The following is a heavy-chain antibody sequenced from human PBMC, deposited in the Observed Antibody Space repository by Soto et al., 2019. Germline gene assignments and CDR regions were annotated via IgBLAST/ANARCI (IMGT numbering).Heavy chain of an antibody. CDR1: GFTFSNYA. V-gene: IGHV3-23*01. CDR2: ISDSSYST. D-gene: IGHD2-21*02. J-gene: IGHJ4*02. Sequence: VKLLESGGGLIQPGGSLRLSCVASGFTFSNYAMSWVRQAPGKGLEWVSSISDSSYSTYYADSVKGRFTISRDNSMNTLYLQMHSLGTEDSAVYYCANIATAGRFWGQGTLVYISS. CDR3: ANIATAGRF.